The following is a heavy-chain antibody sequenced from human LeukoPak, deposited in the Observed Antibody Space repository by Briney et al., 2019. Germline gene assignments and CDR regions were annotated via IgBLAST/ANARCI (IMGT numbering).Heavy chain of an antibody. CDR3: ASWEGIAVSGHFDH. D-gene: IGHD6-19*01. Sequence: GGSLRLSCAVSGFTVNEKYMSWVRQSPGKGLEWVAAIYRDGRTYYADSVRGRLTISRDTSKNTVFLRMNSLRVEDTAMYYCASWEGIAVSGHFDHWAQGTLVTVSS. V-gene: IGHV3-66*01. CDR2: IYRDGRT. CDR1: GFTVNEKY. J-gene: IGHJ4*02.